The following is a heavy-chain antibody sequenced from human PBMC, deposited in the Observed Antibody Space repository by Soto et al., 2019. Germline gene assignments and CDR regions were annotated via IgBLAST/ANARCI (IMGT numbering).Heavy chain of an antibody. CDR1: GFTFRSYG. CDR3: AKDLLGIYGY. D-gene: IGHD4-17*01. V-gene: IGHV3-30*18. J-gene: IGHJ4*02. CDR2: ISYDGSNK. Sequence: GGSLRLSCAASGFTFRSYGMHWVRQAPGKGLEWVAVISYDGSNKYYADSVKGRFTISRDNSKNTLYLQMNSLRAEDTAVYYCAKDLLGIYGYWGQGTLVTVSS.